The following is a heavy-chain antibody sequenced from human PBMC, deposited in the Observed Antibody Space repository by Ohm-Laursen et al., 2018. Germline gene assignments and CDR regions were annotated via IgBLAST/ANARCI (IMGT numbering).Heavy chain of an antibody. CDR1: GGSISSYY. CDR2: VYYNGDA. D-gene: IGHD1-7*01. V-gene: IGHV4-59*01. Sequence: SETLSLTCTVSGGSISSYYWSWIRQPPGKGLEWIGFVYYNGDASYSPSLTGRVSFSVDLAKNQISLELRSVTAADTAVYYCAKGGTTVWLDPWGQGTPVIVSP. J-gene: IGHJ5*02. CDR3: AKGGTTVWLDP.